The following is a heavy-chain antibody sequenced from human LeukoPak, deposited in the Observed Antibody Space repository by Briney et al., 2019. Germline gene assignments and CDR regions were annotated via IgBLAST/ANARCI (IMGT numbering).Heavy chain of an antibody. D-gene: IGHD3-22*01. Sequence: ASVKVSCKVSGYTLTELSMHWVRQAPGKGLEWMGGFDPEDGETIYAQKFQGRVTMTEDTSTDTAYMELSSLRSEDTAVYYCTGFSSGYGDFDYWGQGTLVTVSS. CDR1: GYTLTELS. CDR3: TGFSSGYGDFDY. CDR2: FDPEDGET. V-gene: IGHV1-24*01. J-gene: IGHJ4*02.